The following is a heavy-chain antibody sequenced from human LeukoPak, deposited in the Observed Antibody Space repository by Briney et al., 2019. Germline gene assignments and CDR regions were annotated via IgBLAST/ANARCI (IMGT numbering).Heavy chain of an antibody. CDR2: ISGSGSST. V-gene: IGHV3-23*01. CDR3: ARDALEYYYDSSGYPY. J-gene: IGHJ4*02. CDR1: GFNFSSYA. D-gene: IGHD3-22*01. Sequence: GGSLPLSCAASGFNFSSYAMSWVRQPPGKGLEWVSAISGSGSSTSYADSVNGRFTISRDNSKNTLYLQMNSPRAEDTAVYYCARDALEYYYDSSGYPYWGQGTLVTVSS.